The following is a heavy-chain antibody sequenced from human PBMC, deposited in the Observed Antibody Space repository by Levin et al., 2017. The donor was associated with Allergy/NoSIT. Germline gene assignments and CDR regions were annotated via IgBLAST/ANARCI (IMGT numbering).Heavy chain of an antibody. V-gene: IGHV3-30*18. Sequence: PGGSLRLSCAASGFAFSTFGMHWVRQAPGKGLEWVASISYEETFKFYVDSVKGRFTISRDNSKNTLYLQMNSLRPEDTAVYYCAKVSAGGTMIRGVMFDSWGQGTLVTVSS. CDR1: GFAFSTFG. CDR2: ISYEETFK. D-gene: IGHD3-10*01. J-gene: IGHJ4*02. CDR3: AKVSAGGTMIRGVMFDS.